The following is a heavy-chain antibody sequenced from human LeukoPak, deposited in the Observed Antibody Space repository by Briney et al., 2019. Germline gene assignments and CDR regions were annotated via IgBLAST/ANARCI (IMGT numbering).Heavy chain of an antibody. CDR2: ISYDGSNK. CDR3: AKDRLVVDYDILTGYYTYFDY. D-gene: IGHD3-9*01. V-gene: IGHV3-30*18. CDR1: GFTFSSYG. Sequence: PGRSLRLSCAASGFTFSSYGMHWVRQAPGKGLEWVAVISYDGSNKYYADSVKGRFTISRDNSKNTLYLQMNGLRAEDTAVYYCAKDRLVVDYDILTGYYTYFDYWGQGTLVTVSS. J-gene: IGHJ4*02.